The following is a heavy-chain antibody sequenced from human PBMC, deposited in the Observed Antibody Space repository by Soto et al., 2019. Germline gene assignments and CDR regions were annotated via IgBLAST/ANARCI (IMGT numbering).Heavy chain of an antibody. J-gene: IGHJ4*02. V-gene: IGHV4-59*01. Sequence: PSETLSLTCTVSGGSISSYGWSWIRQPPGKGLERIGYIYYTGSTNYNPSLKSRVTMSVVTSKNQLSLKLSSVTAADTAVYFCARGMDGATTPFDYWGQGTPVTVSS. D-gene: IGHD1-26*01. CDR1: GGSISSYG. CDR2: IYYTGST. CDR3: ARGMDGATTPFDY.